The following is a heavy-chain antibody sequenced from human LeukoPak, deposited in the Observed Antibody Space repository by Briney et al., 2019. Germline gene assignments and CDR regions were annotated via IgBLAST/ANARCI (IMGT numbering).Heavy chain of an antibody. Sequence: SGTLSLTCTVSGNSVNGSDYYWGWIRQPPGKGLEWIGSIYYSGSTYYKPSLKSRVTISVDTSKNQFSLKLTSVTAADTAVYYCARHERLEYFHHWGQGTLVTVSS. J-gene: IGHJ1*01. D-gene: IGHD1-1*01. CDR2: IYYSGST. CDR1: GNSVNGSDYY. CDR3: ARHERLEYFHH. V-gene: IGHV4-39*01.